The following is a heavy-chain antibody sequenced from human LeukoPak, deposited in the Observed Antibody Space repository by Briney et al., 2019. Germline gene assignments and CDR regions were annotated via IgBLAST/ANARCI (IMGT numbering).Heavy chain of an antibody. CDR1: GFTFSSYS. V-gene: IGHV3-23*01. CDR3: AKDRGVVVPAAPCY. CDR2: INGSGGST. J-gene: IGHJ4*02. D-gene: IGHD2-2*01. Sequence: PGGPLRLSCAASGFTFSSYSMNWVRQAPGKGLEWVSAINGSGGSTYYADSVKGRFTISRDNSKNTLYLQMNSLRAEDTAVYYCAKDRGVVVPAAPCYWGQGTLVTVSS.